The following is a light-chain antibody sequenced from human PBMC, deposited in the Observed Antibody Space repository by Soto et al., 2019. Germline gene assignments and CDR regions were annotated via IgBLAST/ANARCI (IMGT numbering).Light chain of an antibody. Sequence: DIQMTQSPSSLSASVGDRVSITCRTSQNIDNFLSWYQQKPGEAPKLLIYAASTLQSGVPSRFSGSGSGTDFTLTISSLQPEDFATYYCQQTYRAPRVTFGPGTKVDIK. J-gene: IGKJ3*01. V-gene: IGKV1-39*01. CDR3: QQTYRAPRVT. CDR1: QNIDNF. CDR2: AAS.